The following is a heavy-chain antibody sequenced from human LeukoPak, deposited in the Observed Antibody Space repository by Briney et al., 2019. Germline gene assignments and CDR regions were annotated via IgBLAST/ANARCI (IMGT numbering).Heavy chain of an antibody. V-gene: IGHV3-30*02. CDR1: GFTFSSYG. CDR2: IRYDGSNK. D-gene: IGHD2-2*01. Sequence: PGGSLRLSCAASGFTFSSYGMHWVRQAPGKGLEWVAFIRYDGSNKYYADSVKGRFTISRDNSKNTLYLQMNSLRAEDTAVYYCAKDQSGYQLLGWCDYWGQGTLVTVSS. CDR3: AKDQSGYQLLGWCDY. J-gene: IGHJ4*02.